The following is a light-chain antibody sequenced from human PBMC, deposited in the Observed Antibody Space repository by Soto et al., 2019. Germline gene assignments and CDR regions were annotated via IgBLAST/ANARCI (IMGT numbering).Light chain of an antibody. J-gene: IGLJ2*01. CDR1: NSNIGAGYD. V-gene: IGLV1-40*01. Sequence: QSVLTQPPSVSGAPEQRVTISCTGSNSNIGAGYDVHWYQQLPGTAPKFLISNNNNRPSGVPDRFSASKSGTSASLAISGLQAEDEADYYCQSYDTSSLSSVVFGGGTKLTVL. CDR3: QSYDTSSLSSVV. CDR2: NNN.